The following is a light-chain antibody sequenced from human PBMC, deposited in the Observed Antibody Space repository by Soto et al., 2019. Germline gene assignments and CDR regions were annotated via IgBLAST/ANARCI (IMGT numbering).Light chain of an antibody. CDR2: RNN. Sequence: QSVLTQPPSASGTPGQRVTISCSGSSSNIGSNYVYWYQQLPGTAPKLLIYRNNQRPSGVPDRFSGSKSGTSASLAISGLRSEDEADYYCAAWDYSLSGYVSGTGTKLTDL. CDR3: AAWDYSLSGYV. CDR1: SSNIGSNY. V-gene: IGLV1-47*01. J-gene: IGLJ1*01.